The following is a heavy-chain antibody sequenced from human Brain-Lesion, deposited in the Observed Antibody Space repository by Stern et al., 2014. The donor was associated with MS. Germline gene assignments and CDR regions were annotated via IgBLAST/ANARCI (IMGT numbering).Heavy chain of an antibody. CDR2: IYYRGST. V-gene: IGHV4-39*01. CDR1: GGSISSSSYY. D-gene: IGHD3-10*01. Sequence: QLQLQESGPGLVKPSETLSLTCTVSGGSISSSSYYWGWIRQPPGKGLEWIGSIYYRGSTYYNPSLKSRVTISMDTSKNQLSRRLSSVTAADTAVYFCAKLWLGELPESPFDYWGQGTLVTVSS. CDR3: AKLWLGELPESPFDY. J-gene: IGHJ4*02.